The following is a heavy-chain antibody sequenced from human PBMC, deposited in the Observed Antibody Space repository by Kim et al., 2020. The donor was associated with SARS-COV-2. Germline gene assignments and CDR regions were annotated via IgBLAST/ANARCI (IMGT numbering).Heavy chain of an antibody. CDR2: ISYDGSNK. Sequence: GGSLRLSCAASGFTFSSYAMHWVRQAPGKGLEWVAVISYDGSNKYYVVSVKGRFTISRDNSKNTLYLQMNSLRAEDTAVYYCARDSYGMAVWGQGTTGTVSS. J-gene: IGHJ6*02. V-gene: IGHV3-30*04. CDR3: ARDSYGMAV. CDR1: GFTFSSYA.